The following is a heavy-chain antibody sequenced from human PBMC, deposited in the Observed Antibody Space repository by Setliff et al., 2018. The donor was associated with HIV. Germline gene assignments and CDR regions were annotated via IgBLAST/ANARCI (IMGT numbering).Heavy chain of an antibody. Sequence: GASVKVSCKPSGYTFTNYDINWVRQAVGQGLEWMGWMNPDSRNTGYAQRFEGSVTMTWDTSISTAYMELNNVKFEDTAIYYCARARTDYYDRRRRSHYYIDVWARGATVTV. CDR2: MNPDSRNT. J-gene: IGHJ6*03. CDR1: GYTFTNYD. D-gene: IGHD3-22*01. V-gene: IGHV1-8*02. CDR3: ARARTDYYDRRRRSHYYIDV.